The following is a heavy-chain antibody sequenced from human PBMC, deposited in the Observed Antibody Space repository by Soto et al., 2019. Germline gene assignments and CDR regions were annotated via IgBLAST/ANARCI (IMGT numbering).Heavy chain of an antibody. J-gene: IGHJ5*02. CDR3: ASGDYSNPYNWFDP. CDR2: IIPIFGTA. Sequence: GASVKVSCKASGGTFSSYAISWVRQAPGQGLEWMGGIIPIFGTANYAQKFQGRVTITADKSTSTAYMELSSLRSGDTAVYYCASGDYSNPYNWFDPWGQGTLVTVSS. V-gene: IGHV1-69*06. CDR1: GGTFSSYA. D-gene: IGHD4-4*01.